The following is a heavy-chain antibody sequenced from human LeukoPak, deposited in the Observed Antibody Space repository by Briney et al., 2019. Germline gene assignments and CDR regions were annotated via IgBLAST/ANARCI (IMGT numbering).Heavy chain of an antibody. Sequence: KPGGSLRLSCAASGFTFSDYYMSWIRQAPGKGLEWVSYISSSSSYTNYADSVRGGFTISRDNSENTLYLQMNSLRAEDTAVYYCAREFRTPAAGTAAFDVWGQGTMVTVSS. J-gene: IGHJ3*01. CDR1: GFTFSDYY. CDR3: AREFRTPAAGTAAFDV. CDR2: ISSSSSYT. V-gene: IGHV3-11*06. D-gene: IGHD6-13*01.